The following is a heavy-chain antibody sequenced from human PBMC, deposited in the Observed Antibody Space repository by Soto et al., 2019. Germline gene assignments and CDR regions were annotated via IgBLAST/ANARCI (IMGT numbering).Heavy chain of an antibody. V-gene: IGHV4-34*01. Sequence: SETLSLTCAVSGWSFSGYCWTWIRQPPGTGLEWIGEIDHSGSTNYNPSLKSRVTISVDKSKNQFSLKLSSVTAADTAVYYCASWPIKRHYDILTGSGMVAFDIWGQGTMVS. CDR1: GWSFSGYC. CDR3: ASWPIKRHYDILTGSGMVAFDI. J-gene: IGHJ3*02. D-gene: IGHD3-9*01. CDR2: IDHSGST.